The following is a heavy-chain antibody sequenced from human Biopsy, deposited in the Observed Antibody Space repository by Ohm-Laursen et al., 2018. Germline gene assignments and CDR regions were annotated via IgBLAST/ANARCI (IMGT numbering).Heavy chain of an antibody. Sequence: SETLSLTCNVSGGDINNYYWSWIRQPAGKGLERIGRIYPGGSTNYNPSLKSRVTMSVDTSKKQLSLRLRSVTAADTAMYYCASVVLGPTNDAFDLWGQGMMVVVSS. CDR3: ASVVLGPTNDAFDL. CDR2: IYPGGST. J-gene: IGHJ3*01. V-gene: IGHV4-4*07. D-gene: IGHD3-22*01. CDR1: GGDINNYY.